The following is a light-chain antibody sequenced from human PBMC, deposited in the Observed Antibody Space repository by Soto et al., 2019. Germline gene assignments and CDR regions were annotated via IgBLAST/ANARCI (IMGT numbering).Light chain of an antibody. CDR1: QGISSY. J-gene: IGKJ3*01. CDR3: QQYYSYPIR. V-gene: IGKV1-8*01. CDR2: AAS. Sequence: AIRMTQSPSSFSASTGDRVTITFRASQGISSYLAWYQQKPGKAPKLLIYAASTLQSGVPSRFSGSGSGTDFTLTISCLQSEDFATYYCQQYYSYPIRFGPGTKVDIK.